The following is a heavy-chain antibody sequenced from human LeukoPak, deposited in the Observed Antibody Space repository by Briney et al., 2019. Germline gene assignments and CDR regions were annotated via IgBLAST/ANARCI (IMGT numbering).Heavy chain of an antibody. CDR3: ARNGEYEAVDAFDI. CDR1: GFTFDDYG. Sequence: PGGSLRLSCAASGFTFDDYGMSWVRQAPGKGLEWVSGINWNGGSTGYADSVKGRFTISRDNAKNSLYLQMNSLRVEDTALYYCARNGEYEAVDAFDIWGQGTMVTVSS. D-gene: IGHD2-8*01. J-gene: IGHJ3*02. CDR2: INWNGGST. V-gene: IGHV3-20*04.